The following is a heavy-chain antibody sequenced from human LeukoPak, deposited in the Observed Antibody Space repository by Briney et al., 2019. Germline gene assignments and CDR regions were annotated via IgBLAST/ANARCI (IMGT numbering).Heavy chain of an antibody. D-gene: IGHD3-22*01. Sequence: GGSLRLSCAASGFTFSSYGMHWVRQAPGKGLEWVAVISYDGSNKYYVDSVKGRFTFSRDNAKNSLYLQMNSLRAEDTAVYYCARDPSDSSGYYKKKWTKTFDYWGQGTLVTVSS. CDR1: GFTFSSYG. V-gene: IGHV3-30*03. J-gene: IGHJ4*02. CDR2: ISYDGSNK. CDR3: ARDPSDSSGYYKKKWTKTFDY.